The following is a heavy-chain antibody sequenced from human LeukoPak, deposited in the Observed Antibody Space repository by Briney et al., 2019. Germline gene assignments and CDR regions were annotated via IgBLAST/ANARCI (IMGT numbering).Heavy chain of an antibody. CDR2: IKQDGSEK. CDR1: GFTFSSYW. J-gene: IGHJ4*02. D-gene: IGHD3-10*01. CDR3: AKNAYSSGSYPFDY. Sequence: GGSLRLSCAASGFTFSSYWMSWVRQAPGKGLEWVANIKQDGSEKYYVDSVKGRFTISRDNAKNSLYLQMNSLRAEDTALYYCAKNAYSSGSYPFDYWGQGTLVTVSS. V-gene: IGHV3-7*03.